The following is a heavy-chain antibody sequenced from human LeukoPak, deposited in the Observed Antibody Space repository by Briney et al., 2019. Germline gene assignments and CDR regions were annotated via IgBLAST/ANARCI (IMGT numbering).Heavy chain of an antibody. V-gene: IGHV3-23*01. Sequence: GGSLRLSCAASGFTFSSYAMSWVRQAPGKGLEWVSPISGSGGSTYYADSVKGRFTISRDNSKNTLYLQMNSLRAVDTAVYYCAKDHRIQLWSYFDYWGQGTLVTVSS. CDR2: ISGSGGST. CDR1: GFTFSSYA. D-gene: IGHD5-18*01. J-gene: IGHJ4*02. CDR3: AKDHRIQLWSYFDY.